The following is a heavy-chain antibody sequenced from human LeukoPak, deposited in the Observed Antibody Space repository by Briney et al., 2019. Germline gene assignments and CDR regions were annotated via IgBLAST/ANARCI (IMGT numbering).Heavy chain of an antibody. V-gene: IGHV4-34*01. Sequence: SETLSLTCAVYGGSFSGYYWSWIPQPPGKGLERIGESNHSGSTNYNPSRKSGVTISVDTSKNQFSLNLSSVTAADTGVYYCARNFQYFDLPDFWGEGTLVTVFS. J-gene: IGHJ4*02. D-gene: IGHD2/OR15-2a*01. CDR1: GGSFSGYY. CDR2: SNHSGST. CDR3: ARNFQYFDLPDF.